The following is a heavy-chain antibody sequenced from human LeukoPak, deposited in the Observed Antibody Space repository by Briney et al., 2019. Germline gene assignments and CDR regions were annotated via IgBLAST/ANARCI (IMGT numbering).Heavy chain of an antibody. CDR2: INPNSGGT. V-gene: IGHV1-2*02. CDR1: GYTFTGYY. D-gene: IGHD1-26*01. J-gene: IGHJ4*02. CDR3: ASILSGSYSDY. Sequence: VASVKVSCKASGYTFTGYYMHWVRQAPGQGLEWMGWINPNSGGTNYAQEFQGRVTMTRDTSISTAYMELSRLRSDDTAVYYCASILSGSYSDYWGQGTLATVSS.